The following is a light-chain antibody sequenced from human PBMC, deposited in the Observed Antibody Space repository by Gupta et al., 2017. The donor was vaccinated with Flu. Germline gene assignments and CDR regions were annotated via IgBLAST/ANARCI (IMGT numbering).Light chain of an antibody. CDR2: AAS. CDR3: QQSYSTPEG. V-gene: IGKV1-39*01. Sequence: DIQMTQSPSSLSASVGDRVTITCRASQSISSYLNWYQQKPGKAPKLLIYAASSLQSGVPSRFSGSGSGTDFTLPISSLQPEDFATYYCQQSYSTPEGFGGGTKVEIK. CDR1: QSISSY. J-gene: IGKJ4*01.